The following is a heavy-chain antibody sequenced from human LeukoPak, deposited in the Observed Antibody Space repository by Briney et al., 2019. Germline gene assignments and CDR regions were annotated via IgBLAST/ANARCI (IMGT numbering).Heavy chain of an antibody. CDR1: GGSISSRTYY. CDR2: INYSGQL. D-gene: IGHD2-21*02. V-gene: IGHV4-39*07. Sequence: PSETLSLTCTVSGGSISSRTYYWAWIRQPPGKGPEWIGSINYSGQLTFNPSLKSRVTVSLDTSRNQFSLTLSSVTAADTAVYYCARDFGDWRTDYWGQGTLVTVSS. J-gene: IGHJ4*02. CDR3: ARDFGDWRTDY.